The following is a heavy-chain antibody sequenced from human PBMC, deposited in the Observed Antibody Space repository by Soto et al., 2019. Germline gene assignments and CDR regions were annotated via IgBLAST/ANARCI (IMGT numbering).Heavy chain of an antibody. CDR3: ARELNYYDSSGYHSTEGAH. J-gene: IGHJ4*02. CDR1: ASPFRGYA. V-gene: IGHV3-21*01. Sequence: HAGPLRISLAPSASPFRGYAMNWVRKAQGRGRDWVSSISSSSNYIYYADSVKGRFTISRDNAKNSLYLQINSLRAEDTAVYYCARELNYYDSSGYHSTEGAHWGQGTLVTVSS. D-gene: IGHD3-22*01. CDR2: ISSSSNYI.